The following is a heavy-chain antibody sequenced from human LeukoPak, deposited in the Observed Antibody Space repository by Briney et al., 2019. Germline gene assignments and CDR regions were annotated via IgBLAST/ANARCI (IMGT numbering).Heavy chain of an antibody. V-gene: IGHV3-23*01. CDR1: GFTFSSYT. CDR3: AKDSGTAMVLYYFDY. Sequence: GGSLRLSCAASGFTFSSYTMSWVRQAPGKGLEWVSAISGSGGSTYYADSVKGRFPISRDNSKNTLYLQMNSLRAEDTAVYYCAKDSGTAMVLYYFDYWGQGTLVTVSS. J-gene: IGHJ4*02. D-gene: IGHD4/OR15-4a*01. CDR2: ISGSGGST.